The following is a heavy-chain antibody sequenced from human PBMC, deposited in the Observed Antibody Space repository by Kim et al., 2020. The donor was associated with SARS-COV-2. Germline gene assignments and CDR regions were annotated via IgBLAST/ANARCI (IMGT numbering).Heavy chain of an antibody. CDR1: GYSFTSYW. CDR2: IYPGDSDT. Sequence: GESLKISCKGSGYSFTSYWIGWVRQMPGKGLEWMGIIYPGDSDTRYSPSFQGQVTISADKSISTAYLQWSSLKASDTAMYYCARRRYCSSTSCPYYYYGMDVWGQGTTVTVSS. V-gene: IGHV5-51*01. CDR3: ARRRYCSSTSCPYYYYGMDV. J-gene: IGHJ6*02. D-gene: IGHD2-2*01.